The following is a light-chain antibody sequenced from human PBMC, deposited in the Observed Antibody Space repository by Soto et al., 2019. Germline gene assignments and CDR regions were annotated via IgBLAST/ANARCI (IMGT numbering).Light chain of an antibody. CDR3: TSWTSTSTYV. V-gene: IGLV2-14*03. J-gene: IGLJ1*01. Sequence: QSALTQDASVSGSPGQSITISCTGTSSDVGGFNYVSWYQQHPGKAPKLMIYDVFTRPSGVSNRFSGSKSGNTASLTISALQAEDGADYYCTSWTSTSTYVFGSGTKVTV. CDR1: SSDVGGFNY. CDR2: DVF.